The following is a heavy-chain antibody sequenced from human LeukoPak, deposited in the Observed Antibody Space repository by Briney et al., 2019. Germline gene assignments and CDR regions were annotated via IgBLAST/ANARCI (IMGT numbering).Heavy chain of an antibody. Sequence: QPGGSLRLSCAASGFTFNTYAIYWVRQAPGKGLEWVSGICGSGGGTYCADSVKGRFTISRDNSKNTVYLQMNSLTADDTAIYYCAKTTVGYSSGRYPGWPADCWGQGTLVTVSS. CDR1: GFTFNTYA. CDR2: ICGSGGGT. V-gene: IGHV3-23*01. CDR3: AKTTVGYSSGRYPGWPADC. D-gene: IGHD6-19*01. J-gene: IGHJ4*02.